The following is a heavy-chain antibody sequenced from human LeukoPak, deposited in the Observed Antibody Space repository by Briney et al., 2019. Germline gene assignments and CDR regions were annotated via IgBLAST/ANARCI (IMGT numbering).Heavy chain of an antibody. Sequence: GGSLRLSCAASGFTFSRYGMHWVRQAPGKGLEWVAVISYDGSNKYYADSVKGRFTISRDNSKNILYLQMNSLSVEDTAVYYCAKFWSGNFGRDALDIWGQGTMVTVSS. D-gene: IGHD3-3*01. V-gene: IGHV3-30*18. CDR3: AKFWSGNFGRDALDI. J-gene: IGHJ3*02. CDR1: GFTFSRYG. CDR2: ISYDGSNK.